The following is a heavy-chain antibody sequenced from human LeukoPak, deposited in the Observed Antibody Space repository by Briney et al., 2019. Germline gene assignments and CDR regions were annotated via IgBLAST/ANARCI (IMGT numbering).Heavy chain of an antibody. D-gene: IGHD5-24*01. V-gene: IGHV3-53*01. CDR1: GFTVSSNY. Sequence: GGSLRLSCAASGFTVSSNYMSWVRQAPGKGLEWVSVIYSGGSTYYADSVKGRFTISRDNSKNTLYLQVNSLRAEDTAVYYCARDGFRRDGYDYWGQGTLVTVSS. J-gene: IGHJ4*02. CDR3: ARDGFRRDGYDY. CDR2: IYSGGST.